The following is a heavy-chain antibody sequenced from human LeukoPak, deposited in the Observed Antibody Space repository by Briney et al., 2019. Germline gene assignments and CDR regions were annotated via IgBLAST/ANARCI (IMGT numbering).Heavy chain of an antibody. CDR2: INPNSGGT. CDR1: GYTFTGYY. D-gene: IGHD6-13*01. V-gene: IGHV1-2*02. CDR3: ARGYSSSPGRYFDL. J-gene: IGHJ2*01. Sequence: ASVKVSCKASGYTFTGYYMHWVRQAPGQGLEWMGWINPNSGGTNYAQKFQGRVTITTDESTSTAYMELSSLRSEDTAVYYCARGYSSSPGRYFDLWGRGTLVAVSS.